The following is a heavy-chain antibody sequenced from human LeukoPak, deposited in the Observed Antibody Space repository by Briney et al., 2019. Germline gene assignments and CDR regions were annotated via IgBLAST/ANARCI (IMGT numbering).Heavy chain of an antibody. CDR1: DDSITMYY. CDR3: AREAQGGSLN. J-gene: IGHJ4*02. CDR2: VDHTGST. Sequence: SETLSLTCSVSDDSITMYYWTWIRQPPGKGLEWIGYVDHTGSTNFNPSLNGRVSISRDTTKNLFSLRLRSVTAADTAVYYCAREAQGGSLNWGQGTLVTVSS. D-gene: IGHD3-16*01. V-gene: IGHV4-59*12.